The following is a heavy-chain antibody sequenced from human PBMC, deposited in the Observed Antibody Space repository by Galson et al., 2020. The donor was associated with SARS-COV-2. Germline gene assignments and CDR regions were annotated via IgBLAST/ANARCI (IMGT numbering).Heavy chain of an antibody. CDR2: ISYDESNK. CDR3: ARERDSGDLSFAY. J-gene: IGHJ4*02. Sequence: TGGSLRLSCAASGFTFSSYAMHWVRQAPGKGLEWVSVISYDESNKYYADSVKGRFTISRDNSKNTLYLQMNSLRAEDTAVYYCARERDSGDLSFAYWGQGALGTVSS. V-gene: IGHV3-30-3*01. CDR1: GFTFSSYA. D-gene: IGHD4-17*01.